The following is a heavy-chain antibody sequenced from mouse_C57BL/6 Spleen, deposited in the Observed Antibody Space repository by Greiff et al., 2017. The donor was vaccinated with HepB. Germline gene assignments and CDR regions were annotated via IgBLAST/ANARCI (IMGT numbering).Heavy chain of an antibody. CDR1: GFTFSDYG. CDR3: ARGYYGSSYLYYYAMDY. J-gene: IGHJ4*01. D-gene: IGHD1-1*01. CDR2: ISSGSSTI. V-gene: IGHV5-17*01. Sequence: EVQGVESGGGLVKPGGSLKLSCAASGFTFSDYGMHWVRQAPEKGLEWVAYISSGSSTIYYADTVKGRFTISRDNAKNTMFLHMTSLRSEDTAMYYCARGYYGSSYLYYYAMDYWGQGTSVTVSS.